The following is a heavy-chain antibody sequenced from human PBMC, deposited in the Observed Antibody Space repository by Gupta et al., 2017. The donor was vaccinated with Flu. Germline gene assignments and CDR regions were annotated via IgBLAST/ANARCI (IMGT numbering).Heavy chain of an antibody. CDR3: ARETNKGKTYSSEPPDDY. J-gene: IGHJ4*02. CDR1: GFTFSSYG. Sequence: QVQLVESGGGVVQPGRSLRLSCAASGFTFSSYGMHWVRQAPGKGLEWVAVIWYDGSNKYYADSVKGRFTISRDNSKNTLYLQMNSLRAEDTAVYYCARETNKGKTYSSEPPDDYWGQGTLVTVSS. D-gene: IGHD6-19*01. V-gene: IGHV3-33*01. CDR2: IWYDGSNK.